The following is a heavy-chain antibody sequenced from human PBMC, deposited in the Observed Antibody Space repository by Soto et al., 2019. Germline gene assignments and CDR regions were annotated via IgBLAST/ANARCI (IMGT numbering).Heavy chain of an antibody. Sequence: QVQLQESGPGLVKPSQTLSLTCTVSGGSISSGDYYWSWIRQPPGKGLEWIGYTYYSGSTYYNPSLKSRVTISVDTSKNQFSLKLSSVTAADTAVYYCARAGGYGSGSYYTQGYWGQGTLVTVSS. CDR1: GGSISSGDYY. V-gene: IGHV4-30-4*01. D-gene: IGHD3-10*01. CDR2: TYYSGST. J-gene: IGHJ4*02. CDR3: ARAGGYGSGSYYTQGY.